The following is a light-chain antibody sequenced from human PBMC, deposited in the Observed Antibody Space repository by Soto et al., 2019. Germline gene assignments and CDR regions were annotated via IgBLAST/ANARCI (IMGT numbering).Light chain of an antibody. CDR1: QSVSSNY. Sequence: EIMLTQSPGTLSLSPGERATLFCRASQSVSSNYLAWYQQKPGQAPRLLIFGASVRASGVPVRISGSGSGTDFTLTISRLEPEDFALYYCQQYGSSPRTFGQGTKVDIK. J-gene: IGKJ1*01. CDR2: GAS. V-gene: IGKV3-20*01. CDR3: QQYGSSPRT.